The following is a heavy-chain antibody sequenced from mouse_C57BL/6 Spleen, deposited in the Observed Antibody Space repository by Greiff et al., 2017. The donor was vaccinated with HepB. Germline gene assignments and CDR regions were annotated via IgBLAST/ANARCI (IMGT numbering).Heavy chain of an antibody. Sequence: QVQLQQSGAELVRPGTSVKLSCKASGYTFTSYWMHWVKQRPGQGLEWIGVIDPSDSYTNYNQKFKGKATLTVDTSSSTAYMQLSSLTSEDSAVYYCARKFSNPYYFDYWGQGTTLTVSS. CDR3: ARKFSNPYYFDY. J-gene: IGHJ2*01. V-gene: IGHV1-59*01. CDR2: IDPSDSYT. CDR1: GYTFTSYW. D-gene: IGHD2-5*01.